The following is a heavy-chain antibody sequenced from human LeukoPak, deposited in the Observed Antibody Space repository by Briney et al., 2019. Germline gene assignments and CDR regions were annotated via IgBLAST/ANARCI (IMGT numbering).Heavy chain of an antibody. CDR2: IKQDGSEK. CDR3: ARGRADPRYYGSGMDWFGP. J-gene: IGHJ5*02. CDR1: GFPFRNYW. V-gene: IGHV3-7*01. Sequence: GGSLRLSCAASGFPFRNYWMTWVRQVPGKGLKWVANIKQDGSEKYYVDCVEGRFTISRDNAKNSLFLHMNSVRAEDTAVYYFARGRADPRYYGSGMDWFGPWGQGTLVTVSS. D-gene: IGHD3-10*01.